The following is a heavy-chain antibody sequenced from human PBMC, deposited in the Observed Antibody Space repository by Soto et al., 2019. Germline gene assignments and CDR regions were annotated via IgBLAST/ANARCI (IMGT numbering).Heavy chain of an antibody. J-gene: IGHJ5*02. Sequence: QVQLVQSGAEVKKPGASVRVSCKASGYSFTTYDINWVRQAPGQGLEWMGWINPNNGNTGYAQKFQGRVPLTRTTAISTAYTELSGRNSDYTAVYYFARTSRGNREGIDPWGQGTLVTVSS. D-gene: IGHD3-10*01. V-gene: IGHV1-8*01. CDR2: INPNNGNT. CDR3: ARTSRGNREGIDP. CDR1: GYSFTTYD.